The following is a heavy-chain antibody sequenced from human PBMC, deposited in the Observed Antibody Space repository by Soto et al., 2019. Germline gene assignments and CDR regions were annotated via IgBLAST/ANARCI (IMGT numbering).Heavy chain of an antibody. V-gene: IGHV3-23*01. J-gene: IGHJ4*02. CDR2: ISGSGGST. Sequence: GGSLRLSCAASGFTFSSYAMSWVRQAPGKGLEWVSAISGSGGSTYYADSVKGRFTISRDNSKNTLYLQMNSLRAEDTAVYYCAKGIKGRIAVAGAYYFDYWGQGTLFTVSS. D-gene: IGHD6-19*01. CDR1: GFTFSSYA. CDR3: AKGIKGRIAVAGAYYFDY.